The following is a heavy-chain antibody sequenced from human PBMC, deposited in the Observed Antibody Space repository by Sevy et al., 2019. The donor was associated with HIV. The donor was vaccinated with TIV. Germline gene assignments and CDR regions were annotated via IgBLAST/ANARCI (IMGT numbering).Heavy chain of an antibody. CDR1: GFTFSSYG. V-gene: IGHV3-33*01. CDR2: IWYDGSNK. CDR3: AREVATWHPGDY. Sequence: GGSLRLSCAAGFTFSSYGMHWVRQAPGKGLEWVAVIWYDGSNKYYADSVKGRFTISRDNSKNTLYLQMNSLRAEDTAVYYCAREVATWHPGDYWGQGTLVTVSS. D-gene: IGHD5-12*01. J-gene: IGHJ4*02.